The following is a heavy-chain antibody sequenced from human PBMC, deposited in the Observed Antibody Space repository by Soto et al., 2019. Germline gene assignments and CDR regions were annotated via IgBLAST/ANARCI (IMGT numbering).Heavy chain of an antibody. CDR3: AKGGGSARDFDS. D-gene: IGHD1-26*01. CDR1: EFTFVNDV. Sequence: SLALSCNGSEFTFVNDVMNWVRQAPGKGLEWVASTSYDGNNKYYADSLKGRFTISRDNSKKMVYLQMTSLGPEDTAVYYCAKGGGSARDFDSWGQGALVTVSS. J-gene: IGHJ4*02. V-gene: IGHV3-30*18. CDR2: TSYDGNNK.